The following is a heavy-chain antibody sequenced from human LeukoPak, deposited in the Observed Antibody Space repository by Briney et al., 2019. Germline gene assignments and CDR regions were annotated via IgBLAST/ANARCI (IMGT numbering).Heavy chain of an antibody. CDR1: GYTFTSYG. CDR3: ARVWSSGYYSDP. D-gene: IGHD3-22*01. CDR2: IGAYNGNT. J-gene: IGHJ5*02. V-gene: IGHV1-18*01. Sequence: ASVKVSCKASGYTFTSYGISWVRQAPGQGLEWMGWIGAYNGNTNYAQKLQGRVTMTTDTSTSTAYMELRSLRSDDTAVYYCARVWSSGYYSDPWGQGTLVTVSS.